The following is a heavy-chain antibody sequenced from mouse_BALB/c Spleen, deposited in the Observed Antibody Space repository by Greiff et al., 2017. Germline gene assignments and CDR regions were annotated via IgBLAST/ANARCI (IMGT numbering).Heavy chain of an antibody. D-gene: IGHD2-14*01. CDR3: TRGGKNRYGAMDY. CDR2: ISSGGSYT. V-gene: IGHV5-6-4*01. CDR1: GFTFSSYT. Sequence: EVKVVESGGGLVKPGGSLKLSCAASGFTFSSYTMSWVRQTPEKRLEWVATISSGGSYTYYPDSVKGRFTISRDNAKNTLYLQMSSLKSEDTAMYYCTRGGKNRYGAMDYWGQGTSVTVSS. J-gene: IGHJ4*01.